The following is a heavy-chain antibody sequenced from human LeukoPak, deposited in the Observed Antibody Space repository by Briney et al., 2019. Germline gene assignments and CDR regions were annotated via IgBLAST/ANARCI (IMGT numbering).Heavy chain of an antibody. J-gene: IGHJ4*02. CDR1: GYTFTSYG. D-gene: IGHD2-21*02. CDR3: PRQVTPHYFDY. Sequence: ASVKVSCKASGYTFTSYGISWVRQAPGQGLEWMGWISAYNGNTNYAQKFQGRVTMTRDTSISTAYMELSRLRSDDTAVYYCPRQVTPHYFDYWGQGTLVTVSS. V-gene: IGHV1-18*01. CDR2: ISAYNGNT.